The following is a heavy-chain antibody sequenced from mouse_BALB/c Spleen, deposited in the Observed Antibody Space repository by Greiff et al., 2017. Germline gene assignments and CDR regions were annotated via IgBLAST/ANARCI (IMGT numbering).Heavy chain of an antibody. CDR3: ARRSTAHQGFDY. V-gene: IGHV4-1*02. CDR1: GFAFSRYW. J-gene: IGHJ2*01. D-gene: IGHD3-1*01. CDR2: INPDSSTT. Sequence: VQLQQSGAGLVQPGASLKLSCAASGFAFSRYWMRWVRQAPGKGLEWIGEINPDSSTTNYTPSLKDKIIISRDNAKNTLYLQMSKVRSEDAAVYYCARRSTAHQGFDYWGQGTTLTVSS.